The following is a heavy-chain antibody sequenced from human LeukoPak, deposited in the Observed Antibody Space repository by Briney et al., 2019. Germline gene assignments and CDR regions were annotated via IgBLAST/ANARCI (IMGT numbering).Heavy chain of an antibody. CDR3: ARDFPYYYDSSGYYPGPFDY. D-gene: IGHD3-22*01. J-gene: IGHJ4*02. CDR1: GFTFSDYY. V-gene: IGHV3-11*01. Sequence: GGSLRLSCAASGFTFSDYYMSWIRQAPGRGLEWVSYISSSGSTIYYADSVKGRLTISRDNAKNSLYLQMNSLRAEDTAVYYCARDFPYYYDSSGYYPGPFDYWGQGTLVTVSS. CDR2: ISSSGSTI.